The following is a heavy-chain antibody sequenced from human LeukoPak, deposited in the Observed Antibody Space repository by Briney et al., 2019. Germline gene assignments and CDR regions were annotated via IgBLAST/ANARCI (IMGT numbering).Heavy chain of an antibody. D-gene: IGHD3-3*01. V-gene: IGHV1-24*01. CDR2: FDPEDAEV. CDR3: ARNEVGYYDFWSGYYTMGVFDY. J-gene: IGHJ4*02. Sequence: GASVKVSCKVSGNTLTDLSIHWVRQAPEKGLDWMGGFDPEDAEVIYAEKFQDRVTMTEDPSTDTAYLELSSLRSEDTAVYYCARNEVGYYDFWSGYYTMGVFDYWGQGTLVTVSS. CDR1: GNTLTDLS.